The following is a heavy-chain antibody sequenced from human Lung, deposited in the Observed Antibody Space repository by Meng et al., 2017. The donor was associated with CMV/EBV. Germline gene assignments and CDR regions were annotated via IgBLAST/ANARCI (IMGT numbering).Heavy chain of an antibody. D-gene: IGHD3-3*01. Sequence: ASVKVSCKASGYTFTSYGISWVRHAPGQGLEWMGWISAYNGNTNYAQKLQGRVTMTTDTSTSTAYMELRSLRSDDTAVYYCAISPGGPYDFWSGYFNYGMDVWXQGTTVXVSS. J-gene: IGHJ6*02. V-gene: IGHV1-18*01. CDR3: AISPGGPYDFWSGYFNYGMDV. CDR1: GYTFTSYG. CDR2: ISAYNGNT.